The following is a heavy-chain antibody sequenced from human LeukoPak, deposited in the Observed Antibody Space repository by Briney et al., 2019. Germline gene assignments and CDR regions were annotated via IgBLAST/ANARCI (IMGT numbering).Heavy chain of an antibody. V-gene: IGHV1-69*13. D-gene: IGHD6-19*01. J-gene: IGHJ5*02. CDR1: GYTFTSYD. CDR2: IIPIFGTA. CDR3: ARNSDSGAGTP. Sequence: SVKVSCKASGYTFTSYDISWVRQAPGQGLEWMGGIIPIFGTANYAQKFQGRVTITADESTSTAYMELSSLRSEDTAVYYCARNSDSGAGTPWGQGTLVTVSS.